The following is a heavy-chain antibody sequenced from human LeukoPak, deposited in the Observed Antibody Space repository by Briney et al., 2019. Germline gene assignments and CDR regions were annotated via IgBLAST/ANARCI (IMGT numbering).Heavy chain of an antibody. V-gene: IGHV3-21*01. D-gene: IGHD6-13*01. J-gene: IGHJ6*03. CDR1: GFTFSSYS. CDR3: ARAIAAGWWYMDV. CDR2: ISSSSSYT. Sequence: GGSLRLSCAPSGFTFSSYSMNLVRQAPGKGLEWVSSISSSSSYTYYADSVKGRFTISRDNAKNSQSLQMNSLRADGPAVCHFARAIAAGWWYMDVWGKGNRVSVFS.